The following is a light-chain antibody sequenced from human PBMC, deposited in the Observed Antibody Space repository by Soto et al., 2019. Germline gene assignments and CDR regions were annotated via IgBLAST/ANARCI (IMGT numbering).Light chain of an antibody. Sequence: QSALTQPASVSGSPGQSITISCTGTSSDIGAYNYVTWFQQHPGKAPKVIIYDVTNRPSGVLDRFSGSKSGNTASLTISGLQAQDEADYHCCSHAGSSTIFGGGTKLTVL. CDR2: DVT. V-gene: IGLV2-11*01. J-gene: IGLJ2*01. CDR1: SSDIGAYNY. CDR3: CSHAGSSTI.